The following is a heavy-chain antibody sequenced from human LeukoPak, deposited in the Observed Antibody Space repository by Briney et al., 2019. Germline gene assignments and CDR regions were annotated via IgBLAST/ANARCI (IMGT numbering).Heavy chain of an antibody. J-gene: IGHJ5*02. V-gene: IGHV1-24*01. D-gene: IGHD3-22*01. Sequence: ASVKVSCKVSGYTLTELSMHWLRQAPGKGLEWMGGFDPEDGETIYAQKFQGRVTMTEDTSTDTAYMELSSLRSEDTAVYYCATVGYYDSSGLFDPWGQGTLVTVSS. CDR1: GYTLTELS. CDR2: FDPEDGET. CDR3: ATVGYYDSSGLFDP.